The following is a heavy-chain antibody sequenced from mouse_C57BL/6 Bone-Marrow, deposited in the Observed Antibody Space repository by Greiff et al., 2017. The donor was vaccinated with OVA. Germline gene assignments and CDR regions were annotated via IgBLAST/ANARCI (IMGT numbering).Heavy chain of an antibody. D-gene: IGHD2-1*01. CDR3: AKYYYGNYLYAMDY. V-gene: IGHV1-19*01. CDR1: GYTFTDYY. CDR2: INPYNGGT. Sequence: VQLQQSGPVLVKPGASVKMSCKASGYTFTDYYMNWVKQSHGKSLEWIGVINPYNGGTSYNQKFKGKATLTVDKSYSTAYMELNSLTSEDSAGYYCAKYYYGNYLYAMDYWGQGTSVTVSA. J-gene: IGHJ4*01.